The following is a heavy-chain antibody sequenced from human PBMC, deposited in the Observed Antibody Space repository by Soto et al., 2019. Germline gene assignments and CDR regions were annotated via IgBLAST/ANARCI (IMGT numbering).Heavy chain of an antibody. CDR2: ISYDGSNK. D-gene: IGHD2-8*01. CDR1: GFTFSSYG. Sequence: QVQLVESGGGVVQPGRSLRLSCAASGFTFSSYGMHWVRQAPGKGLEWVAVISYDGSNKYYADSVKGRFTISRDNSKNTLYLQMNSLRAEDTAVYYCAKDPRWGCTNGVCYLDYLGQVTLVTVSS. J-gene: IGHJ4*02. V-gene: IGHV3-30*18. CDR3: AKDPRWGCTNGVCYLDY.